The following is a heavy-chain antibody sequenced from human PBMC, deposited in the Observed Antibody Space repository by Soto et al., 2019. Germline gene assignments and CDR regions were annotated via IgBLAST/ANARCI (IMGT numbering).Heavy chain of an antibody. D-gene: IGHD6-19*01. V-gene: IGHV4-39*07. CDR1: GGSISSSSYY. J-gene: IGHJ6*02. CDR2: INHSGST. Sequence: SETLSLTCTVSGGSISSSSYYWSWIRQPPGKGLEWIGEINHSGSTNYNPSLKSRVTISVDTSKNQFSLKLSSVTAADTAVYYCARGRAVAGKFGYYYYYGMDVWGQGTTVTVSS. CDR3: ARGRAVAGKFGYYYYYGMDV.